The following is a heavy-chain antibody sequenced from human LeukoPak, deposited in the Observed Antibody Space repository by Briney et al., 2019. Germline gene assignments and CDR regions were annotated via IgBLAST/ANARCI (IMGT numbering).Heavy chain of an antibody. J-gene: IGHJ4*02. CDR2: ISYDGSNK. V-gene: IGHV3-30-3*01. CDR3: ARGIITMVRGVISPIDY. D-gene: IGHD3-10*01. Sequence: GGSLRLSCAASGFTFSSYAMHWVRQAPGKGLEWVAVISYDGSNKYYADSVKGRFTISRDNSKNTLYLQMNSLRAEDTAVYYCARGIITMVRGVISPIDYWGQGTLVTVSS. CDR1: GFTFSSYA.